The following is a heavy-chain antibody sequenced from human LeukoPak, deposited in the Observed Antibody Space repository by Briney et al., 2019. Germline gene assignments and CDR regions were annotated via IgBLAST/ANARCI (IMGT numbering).Heavy chain of an antibody. CDR3: ARGEQLALDDY. D-gene: IGHD6-6*01. Sequence: ASVKVSCEASGYTFTGYYMHWVRQAPGQGLEWMGIINPSGGSTSYAQKFQGRVTMTRDMSTSTVYMELSSLRSEDTAVYYCARGEQLALDDYWGQGTLVTVSS. J-gene: IGHJ4*02. CDR2: INPSGGST. V-gene: IGHV1-46*01. CDR1: GYTFTGYY.